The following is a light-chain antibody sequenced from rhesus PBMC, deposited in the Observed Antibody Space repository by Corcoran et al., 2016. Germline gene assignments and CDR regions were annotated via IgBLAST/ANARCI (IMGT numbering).Light chain of an antibody. CDR2: KAS. CDR1: EGIISW. Sequence: DIQMTHAPSSLSASVGDTVTITCRASEGIISWLAWYQQKPGKAPKLLNYKASSLQSGVTSRFSGSGSGTVFTLTISSLQSEAFATSYCQQYSSRPRTFGQGTKVEIK. CDR3: QQYSSRPRT. V-gene: IGKV1-22*01. J-gene: IGKJ1*01.